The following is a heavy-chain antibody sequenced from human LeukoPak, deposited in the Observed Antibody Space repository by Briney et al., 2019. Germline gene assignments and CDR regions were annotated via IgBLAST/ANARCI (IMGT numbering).Heavy chain of an antibody. J-gene: IGHJ4*02. CDR1: GFPFSSYW. Sequence: PGGSLRLSCATSGFPFSSYWMLWVRQAPGKGLVWVSRINGDGTVTTYADSVEGRFTISRDNTKNILYLQMNNLRAEDTATYCCSRSQFDYWGQGVLVTVSS. CDR3: SRSQFDY. V-gene: IGHV3-74*03. CDR2: INGDGTVT.